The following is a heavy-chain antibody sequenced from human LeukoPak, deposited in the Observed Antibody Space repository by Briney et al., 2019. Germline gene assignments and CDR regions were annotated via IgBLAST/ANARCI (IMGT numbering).Heavy chain of an antibody. J-gene: IGHJ6*03. CDR1: GGTFSSYA. V-gene: IGHV1-69*05. Sequence: SVKVSCKASGGTFSSYAISWVRQAPGQGLEWMGGIIPIFGTANYAQKFQGRVTITTDESTGTAYMELSSLRSEDTAVYYCAGGGRSSWYKDYYYYMDVWGKGTTVTVSS. CDR2: IIPIFGTA. CDR3: AGGGRSSWYKDYYYYMDV. D-gene: IGHD6-13*01.